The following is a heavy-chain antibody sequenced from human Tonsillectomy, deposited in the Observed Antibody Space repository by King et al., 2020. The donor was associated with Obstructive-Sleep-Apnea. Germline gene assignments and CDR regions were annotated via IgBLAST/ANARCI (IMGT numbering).Heavy chain of an antibody. D-gene: IGHD2-15*01. CDR3: ARPRGEGIGELFSWYYFDY. V-gene: IGHV4-59*01. J-gene: IGHJ4*02. Sequence: QLQESGPGLVKPSETLSLTCTVSGASIRSSYWSWIRQSPGKGLEWIGYSYYSGTSNYNPSLKSRVSISVDTSKNQFSLRLSSVTPADTAVYYCARPRGEGIGELFSWYYFDYWGQGTLVTVSS. CDR1: GASIRSSY. CDR2: SYYSGTS.